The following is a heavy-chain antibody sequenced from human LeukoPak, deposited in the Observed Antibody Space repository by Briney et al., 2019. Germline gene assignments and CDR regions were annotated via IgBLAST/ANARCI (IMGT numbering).Heavy chain of an antibody. CDR1: GFTVSSNY. D-gene: IGHD4-11*01. CDR3: ARWGNDYSQFDS. Sequence: GGSLRLSCAASGFTVSSNYMSWVRQAPGKGLEWVSVIYSGGSTYCADSVKGRFTISRDNSKNTLYLQMNSLRAEDTAVYFCARWGNDYSQFDSWGQGTLVTVS. CDR2: IYSGGST. J-gene: IGHJ4*02. V-gene: IGHV3-53*01.